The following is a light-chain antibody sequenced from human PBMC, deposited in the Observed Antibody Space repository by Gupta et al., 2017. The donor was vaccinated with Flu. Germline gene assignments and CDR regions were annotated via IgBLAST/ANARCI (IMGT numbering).Light chain of an antibody. CDR1: QTIARF. V-gene: IGKV1-39*01. J-gene: IGKJ1*01. CDR2: SAF. CDR3: QQTYSMPRT. Sequence: DIQMTQSPSSLSASVGDSVSITCRASQTIARFLHWYQHKPGKAPSLLIHSAFTLQDGVPPRFSGSASGTEFTLTISGLQPEDFATYYCQQTYSMPRTFGQGTRVEIK.